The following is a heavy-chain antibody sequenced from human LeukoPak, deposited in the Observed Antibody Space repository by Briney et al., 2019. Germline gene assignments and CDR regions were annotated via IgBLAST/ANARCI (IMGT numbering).Heavy chain of an antibody. D-gene: IGHD3-22*01. CDR1: GYTFTGYY. J-gene: IGHJ3*02. CDR2: ITPFNGDT. V-gene: IGHV1-45*02. Sequence: SVKVSCKASGYTFTGYYMHWVRQAPGQALEWMGWITPFNGDTNYAQKFQDRVTITGDRSMSAAYMELSSLRSDDTAIYYCAHNGDNSGYYFPFDIWGQGTMVTVSS. CDR3: AHNGDNSGYYFPFDI.